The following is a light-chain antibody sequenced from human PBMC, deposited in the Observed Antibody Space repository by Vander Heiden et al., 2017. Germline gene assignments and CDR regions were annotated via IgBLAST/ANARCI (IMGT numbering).Light chain of an antibody. Sequence: QSPLTQPASVSGSPVQAITIPRPGTISDVGGDNYVSWYQQHPGKAAKLMSYDVSYRPSGVSNRFSGSKSGNTASLTIAGLQAEDEADYYCSSYTSSITVVFGGGTKVTVL. CDR3: SSYTSSITVV. CDR1: ISDVGGDNY. J-gene: IGLJ2*01. V-gene: IGLV2-14*01. CDR2: DVS.